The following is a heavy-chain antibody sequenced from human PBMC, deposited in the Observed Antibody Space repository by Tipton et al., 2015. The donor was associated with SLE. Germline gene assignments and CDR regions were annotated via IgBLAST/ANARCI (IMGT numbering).Heavy chain of an antibody. V-gene: IGHV4-34*10. Sequence: TLSLTCAVHGGSLPGFFWSWIRQSPGEGLEWIGAVRYGGIRDYNPSLKSRVSMTLDTSTNQFSLTLTSVTAADTALYFCARHWGAARSPWFYFYGFDVWGQGTTVTVAS. CDR2: VRYGGIR. CDR3: ARHWGAARSPWFYFYGFDV. CDR1: GGSLPGFF. J-gene: IGHJ6*02. D-gene: IGHD6-6*01.